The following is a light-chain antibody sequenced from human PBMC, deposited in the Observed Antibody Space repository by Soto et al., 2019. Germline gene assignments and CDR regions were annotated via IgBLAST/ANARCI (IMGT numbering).Light chain of an antibody. CDR3: AAWDGSLTGWV. Sequence: QSVMTQPPSVSAAPGQKVTISCSGSSSNIGGNSVSWYQQLPGTAPKLLIYDDNKRPSGIPDRFSGSKSGTSATLGITGFQTGDEDEADYYCAAWDGSLTGWVLGGGTKLTVL. J-gene: IGLJ3*02. V-gene: IGLV1-51*01. CDR2: DDN. CDR1: SSNIGGNS.